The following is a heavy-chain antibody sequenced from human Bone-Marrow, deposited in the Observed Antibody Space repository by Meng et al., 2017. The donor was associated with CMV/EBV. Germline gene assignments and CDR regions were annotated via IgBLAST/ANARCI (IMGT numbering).Heavy chain of an antibody. V-gene: IGHV3-7*01. D-gene: IGHD3-10*01. CDR3: ALVNYYYGMDV. CDR1: GFNFSNYW. Sequence: GESLKISCVASGFNFSNYWMTWVRQAPGKGLEWVANIKQDGSEKYYVDSVKGRFTISRDNAKNSLYLQMNSLRAEDTAVYYCALVNYYYGMDVWGQGTTVTVPS. CDR2: IKQDGSEK. J-gene: IGHJ6*02.